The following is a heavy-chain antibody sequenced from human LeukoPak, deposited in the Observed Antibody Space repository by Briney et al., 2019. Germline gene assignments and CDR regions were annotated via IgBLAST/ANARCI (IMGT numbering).Heavy chain of an antibody. J-gene: IGHJ4*02. V-gene: IGHV3-30-3*01. D-gene: IGHD4-23*01. CDR2: ISYDGSNK. CDR3: ARDLGKGRYLDY. CDR1: GFTFSSFA. Sequence: RSLRLSFAASGFTFSSFAMHWVRQAPGKGLEWVAVISYDGSNKYYADSVKGRFTISRDNSKNTLYLQVNSLRAEDTAVYYCARDLGKGRYLDYWGQGTLVTVSS.